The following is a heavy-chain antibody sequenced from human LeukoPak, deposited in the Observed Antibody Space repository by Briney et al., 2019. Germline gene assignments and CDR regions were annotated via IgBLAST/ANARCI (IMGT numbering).Heavy chain of an antibody. CDR3: ARAGGSTSCYFGGDPCDAFDI. D-gene: IGHD2-2*01. CDR1: GGSISSYY. CDR2: IYYSGST. J-gene: IGHJ3*02. Sequence: SSETLPLTCTVSGGSISSYYWSWIRQPPGKGLEWIGYIYYSGSTNYNPSLESRVTISVDTSKNQFSLKLSSVTAADTAVYYCARAGGSTSCYFGGDPCDAFDIWGQGTMVTVSS. V-gene: IGHV4-59*01.